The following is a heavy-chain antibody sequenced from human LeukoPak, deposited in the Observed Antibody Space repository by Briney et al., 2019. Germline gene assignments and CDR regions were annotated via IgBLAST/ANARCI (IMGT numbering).Heavy chain of an antibody. CDR2: IKSKTVGGTT. D-gene: IGHD3-22*01. CDR3: TTLHYYDSSGSAAFDI. V-gene: IGHV3-15*01. J-gene: IGHJ3*02. CDR1: GFTFSNAW. Sequence: GGSLRLSCAASGFTFSNAWMSWVRQAPGKGLEWVGRIKSKTVGGTTDYAAPVKDRFTISRDGSKNTLYLQMNSLKTEDTAVYYCTTLHYYDSSGSAAFDIRGQGTMVTVSS.